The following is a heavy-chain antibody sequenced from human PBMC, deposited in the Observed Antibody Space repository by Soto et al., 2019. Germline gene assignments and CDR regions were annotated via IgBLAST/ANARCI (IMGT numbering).Heavy chain of an antibody. D-gene: IGHD6-19*01. CDR2: INPNSGGT. Sequence: GASVKVSCKASGYTFTGYYMHWVRLAPGQGLEWMGWINPNSGGTNYAQKFQGWVTMTRDTSIGTAYMELSRLRSDDTAVYYCARQQWQSGNWFDPWGQGTLVTVSS. CDR3: ARQQWQSGNWFDP. CDR1: GYTFTGYY. V-gene: IGHV1-2*04. J-gene: IGHJ5*02.